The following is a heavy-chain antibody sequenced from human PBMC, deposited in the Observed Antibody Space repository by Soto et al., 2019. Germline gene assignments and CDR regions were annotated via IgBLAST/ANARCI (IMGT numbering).Heavy chain of an antibody. CDR3: ARSGGTALDDMDV. CDR1: GFTFSSYG. V-gene: IGHV3-33*01. Sequence: QVQLVESGGGVVQPGRSLRLSCAASGFTFSSYGMLWVRQAPGKGLEWVAVIWYDGSNKYCADSVKGRFTISRDNSKNPLYLQMNSLRAEDTPVYYCARSGGTALDDMDVWGQGTTVTVSS. CDR2: IWYDGSNK. D-gene: IGHD1-1*01. J-gene: IGHJ6*02.